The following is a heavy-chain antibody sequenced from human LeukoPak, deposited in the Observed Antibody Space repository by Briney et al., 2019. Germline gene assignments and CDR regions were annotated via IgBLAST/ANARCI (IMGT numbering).Heavy chain of an antibody. CDR1: GGSISSTSYY. Sequence: SETLSLTCTVSGGSISSTSYYWGWIRQPPGKGLEWIGSIYYSGSTYDNPSLKSRVTISVDTSKNQFSLKLSSVTAADTAVCYCARVEISGYYFDYWGQGTLVTVSS. J-gene: IGHJ4*02. V-gene: IGHV4-39*07. D-gene: IGHD3-22*01. CDR3: ARVEISGYYFDY. CDR2: IYYSGST.